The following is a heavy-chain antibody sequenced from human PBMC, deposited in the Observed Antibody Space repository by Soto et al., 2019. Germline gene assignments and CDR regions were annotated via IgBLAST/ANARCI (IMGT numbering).Heavy chain of an antibody. CDR1: GGSISSSSYY. V-gene: IGHV4-39*01. D-gene: IGHD6-13*01. CDR2: IYYSGST. CDR3: ARATAAAGTMSRYYYYYGMDV. Sequence: QLLESGPGLVKPSETLSLTCTVSGGSISSSSYYWGWIRQPPGKGLEWIGSIYYSGSTYYNPSLKSRVTISVDTSKNQFSLKLSSVTAADTAVYYCARATAAAGTMSRYYYYYGMDVWGQGTTVTVSS. J-gene: IGHJ6*02.